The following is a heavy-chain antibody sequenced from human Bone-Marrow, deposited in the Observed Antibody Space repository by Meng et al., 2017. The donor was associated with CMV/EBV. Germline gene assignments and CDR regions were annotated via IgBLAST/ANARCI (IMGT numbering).Heavy chain of an antibody. CDR3: ARDKLTTYYDFWSGYPRYYYGMDV. CDR2: IKSKTDGGTT. J-gene: IGHJ6*02. Sequence: GGSLRLSCAASGFTFSNAWMSWVRQAPGKGLEWVVRIKSKTDGGTTDYAAPVKGRFTIPRDDSKNTLYLQMSSLKTEDTAVYYCARDKLTTYYDFWSGYPRYYYGMDVWGQGTTVTVSS. D-gene: IGHD3-3*01. CDR1: GFTFSNAW. V-gene: IGHV3-15*01.